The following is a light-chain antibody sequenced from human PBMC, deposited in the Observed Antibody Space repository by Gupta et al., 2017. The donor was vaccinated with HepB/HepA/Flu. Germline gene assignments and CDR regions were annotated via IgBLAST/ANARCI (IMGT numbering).Light chain of an antibody. CDR2: RNN. J-gene: IGLJ3*02. CDR1: SSNIGSNY. V-gene: IGLV1-47*01. Sequence: CFGSSSNIGSNYVYWYQQLPGTAPKLLIYRNNQRPSGVPDRFSGSKSDTSASLAISGLRSEDEADYYCAAWDDSLSAWVFGGGTKLTVL. CDR3: AAWDDSLSAWV.